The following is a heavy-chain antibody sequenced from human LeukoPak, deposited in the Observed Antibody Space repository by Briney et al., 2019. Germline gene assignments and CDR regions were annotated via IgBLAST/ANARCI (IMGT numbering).Heavy chain of an antibody. CDR1: RFTFSDYY. D-gene: IGHD2-21*02. V-gene: IGHV3-7*01. CDR2: IKEDGSEK. J-gene: IGHJ5*02. Sequence: PGGSLRLSCAASRFTFSDYYMTWVRQAPGRGLEWVANIKEDGSEKNYVDSVKGRFTISRDNAKNSVYLLLNSLTPEDTAVYYCARGPGVTAIRGYNWFDPWGQGTLVTVSS. CDR3: ARGPGVTAIRGYNWFDP.